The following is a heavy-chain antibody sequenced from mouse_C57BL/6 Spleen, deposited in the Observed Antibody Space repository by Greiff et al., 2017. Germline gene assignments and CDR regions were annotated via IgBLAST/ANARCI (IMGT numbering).Heavy chain of an antibody. CDR3: THLFAY. V-gene: IGHV14-4*01. CDR2: IDPENGDT. CDR1: GFNIKDDY. J-gene: IGHJ3*01. Sequence: EVKLVESGAELVRPGASVKLSCTASGFNIKDDYMHWVKQRPEQGLEWIGWIDPENGDTEYASKFQGKATIPADTSSNTAYLQLSSLTSEDTAVYYCTHLFAYWGQGTLVTVSA.